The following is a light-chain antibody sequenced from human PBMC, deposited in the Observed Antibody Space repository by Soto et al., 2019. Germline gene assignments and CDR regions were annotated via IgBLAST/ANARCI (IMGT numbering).Light chain of an antibody. J-gene: IGLJ2*01. CDR2: GNS. CDR1: SSNIGAGYD. V-gene: IGLV1-40*01. CDR3: QSYDSSLSGVV. Sequence: QSVLTQPPSVSGAPGQRVTISCTGSSSNIGAGYDVHWYQQLPGTAPKLLIYGNSNRPSGVPHRFSGSKSGTSASLASTGLPADDEADYCGQSYDSSLSGVVFGGGTKLTVL.